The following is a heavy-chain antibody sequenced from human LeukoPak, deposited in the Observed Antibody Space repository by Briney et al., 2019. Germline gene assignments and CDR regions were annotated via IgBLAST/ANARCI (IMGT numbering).Heavy chain of an antibody. Sequence: SETLSLTCTVSGGSISSYYWSWIRQPPGKGLECIGYIYNSGSTNYNPSLKSRVSISVDTSKNQFSLKLSSVTTADTAVYYCARSAIDAFDIWGQGTMVTVSS. V-gene: IGHV4-59*08. CDR3: ARSAIDAFDI. D-gene: IGHD6-25*01. J-gene: IGHJ3*02. CDR1: GGSISSYY. CDR2: IYNSGST.